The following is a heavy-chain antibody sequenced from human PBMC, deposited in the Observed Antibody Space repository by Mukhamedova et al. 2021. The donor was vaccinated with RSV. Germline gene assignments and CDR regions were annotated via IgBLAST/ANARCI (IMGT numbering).Heavy chain of an antibody. J-gene: IGHJ5*02. CDR2: INPNSGGT. CDR3: ARGAGITGTTFWFDP. V-gene: IGHV1-2*04. D-gene: IGHD1-7*01. Sequence: PGQGLEWMGWINPNSGGTNYAQKFQGWVTMTRDTSISTAYMELSRLRSDDTAVYYCARGAGITGTTFWFDPWGQGT.